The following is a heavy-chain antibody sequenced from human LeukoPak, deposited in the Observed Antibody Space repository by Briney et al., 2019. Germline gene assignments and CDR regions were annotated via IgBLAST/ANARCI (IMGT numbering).Heavy chain of an antibody. D-gene: IGHD6-25*01. J-gene: IGHJ4*02. V-gene: IGHV1-18*01. CDR1: GYTFSSYG. Sequence: ASVKVSCKASGYTFSSYGCSWVRQAPGQGLEWMGWISAYNGDTKYAQKLQGRVTMTTDTSTTTAYMELRSLRSDDTAVYYCARVAERHLDYYFDYWGQGTLVTVSS. CDR2: ISAYNGDT. CDR3: ARVAERHLDYYFDY.